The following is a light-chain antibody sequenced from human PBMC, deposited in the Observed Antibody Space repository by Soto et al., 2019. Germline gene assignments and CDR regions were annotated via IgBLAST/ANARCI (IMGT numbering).Light chain of an antibody. J-gene: IGKJ5*01. CDR3: QQYCNLPIT. Sequence: DLQMTQSPSSLSASVGDRVTITCQASQDISNYLSWYQQKPGKAPNLLIYYASNLKTGVPSRFSGSGSGPDLIFIISSLQPEDIATYYCQQYCNLPITFGQGTRLEIK. CDR1: QDISNY. CDR2: YAS. V-gene: IGKV1-33*01.